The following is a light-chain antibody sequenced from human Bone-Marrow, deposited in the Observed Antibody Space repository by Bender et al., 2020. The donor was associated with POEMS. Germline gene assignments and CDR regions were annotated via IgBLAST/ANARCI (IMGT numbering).Light chain of an antibody. CDR2: EVS. J-gene: IGLJ2*01. V-gene: IGLV2-23*02. CDR3: CSYAGGSTYVV. Sequence: QSALTQPASVSGSPGQSITISCTGTSSDFGSYNLVSWYQQYPGKAPKLMIYEVSKRPSGVSNRFSGSKSGNTASLTISGLQAEDEADYHCCSYAGGSTYVVFGGGTKLTVL. CDR1: SSDFGSYNL.